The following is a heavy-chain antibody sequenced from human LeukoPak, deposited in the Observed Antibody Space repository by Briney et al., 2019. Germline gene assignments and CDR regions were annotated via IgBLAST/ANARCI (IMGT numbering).Heavy chain of an antibody. Sequence: ASVKVSCKASGYTFSGDYMHWVRQAPGQGLEWMGRIRSNSEDIQYAQKFQGRVTMTWDTSTSTAYMELTRLTSDDAAVYYCAREPKQVIREFDYWGQGTLVTVSS. D-gene: IGHD1-26*01. CDR3: AREPKQVIREFDY. V-gene: IGHV1-2*06. CDR1: GYTFSGDY. J-gene: IGHJ4*02. CDR2: IRSNSEDI.